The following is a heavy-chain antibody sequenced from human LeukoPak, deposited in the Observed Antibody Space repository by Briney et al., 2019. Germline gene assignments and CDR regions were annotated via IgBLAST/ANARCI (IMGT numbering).Heavy chain of an antibody. V-gene: IGHV3-30*02. CDR3: AKDQGSQHPPLDY. Sequence: GGSLRLSCAASGFTFSSYGMHWVRQAPGKWLEWVAIIRYDGSNKYYADSVKGRFTISRDNSKNTLYLQMNSLRAEDTAVYYCAKDQGSQHPPLDYWGQGTLVTVSS. CDR2: IRYDGSNK. J-gene: IGHJ4*02. D-gene: IGHD1-26*01. CDR1: GFTFSSYG.